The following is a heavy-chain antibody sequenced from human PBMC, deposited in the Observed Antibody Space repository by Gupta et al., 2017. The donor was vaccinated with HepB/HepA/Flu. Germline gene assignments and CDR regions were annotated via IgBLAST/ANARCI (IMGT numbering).Heavy chain of an antibody. J-gene: IGHJ3*02. CDR2: INPSGGAT. V-gene: IGHV1-46*01. CDR1: GSPFSNYC. D-gene: IGHD1-26*01. CDR3: ARRVGATNRDAFDI. Sequence: QLQLVQSGAEVKKPGASVKVSGKASGSPFSNYCMHWVRQAPGQGLEWVGIINPSGGATSYGRNFQGRATMTRDTSTSTVYMELSSLRSEDTAIYYCARRVGATNRDAFDIWGQGTLVTVSS.